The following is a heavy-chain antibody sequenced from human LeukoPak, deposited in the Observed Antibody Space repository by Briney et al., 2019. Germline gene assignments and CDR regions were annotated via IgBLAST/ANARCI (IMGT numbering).Heavy chain of an antibody. CDR1: GFTFSSYS. CDR2: ISSSSSYI. J-gene: IGHJ5*02. V-gene: IGHV3-21*01. D-gene: IGHD3-3*01. Sequence: TPGGSLRLSCAASGFTFSSYSMNWVRQAPGKGLEWLSSISSSSSYIYYADSEKGRLTLHRDNAKNSLYLQMNSLRAEDTAVYYCAGDFALEWTYKWFDPWGQGNLVTVSS. CDR3: AGDFALEWTYKWFDP.